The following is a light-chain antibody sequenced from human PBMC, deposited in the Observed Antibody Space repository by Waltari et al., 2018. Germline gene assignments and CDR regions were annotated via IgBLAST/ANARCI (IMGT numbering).Light chain of an antibody. Sequence: QSALTQPAPVSGSPGQSITISCTGTSSHVGGYNYVSWYQQHPGKAPKFMIYEVTNRPSGVSNRFSGSKSGNTAYLTISGLRAEDEADYHCSSYTSSDTWVFGGGTKVTVL. CDR3: SSYTSSDTWV. CDR1: SSHVGGYNY. V-gene: IGLV2-14*01. J-gene: IGLJ3*02. CDR2: EVT.